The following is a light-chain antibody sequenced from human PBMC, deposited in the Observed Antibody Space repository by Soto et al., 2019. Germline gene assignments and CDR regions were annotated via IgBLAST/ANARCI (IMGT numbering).Light chain of an antibody. Sequence: QSVLTQPPSASGTPGQRVTISCSGSTSNIGINSVFWYQHLPGTAPKLLIYRSNQRASGVPDRFSASKSGTSASLAISGLRSEDGADYYCAAWDDTLSGQVFGGGTKLTVL. CDR3: AAWDDTLSGQV. V-gene: IGLV1-47*01. J-gene: IGLJ2*01. CDR2: RSN. CDR1: TSNIGINS.